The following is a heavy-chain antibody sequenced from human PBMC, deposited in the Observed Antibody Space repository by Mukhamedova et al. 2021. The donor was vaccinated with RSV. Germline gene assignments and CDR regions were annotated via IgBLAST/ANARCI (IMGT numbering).Heavy chain of an antibody. V-gene: IGHV3-7*01. Sequence: VRQAPGKGLEWVANIKYDGSEKHYVDSVKGRFTISRDNARNSVCLQMNDLRGEDTALYYCARVAYSSSQADYWGQGTLVTVSS. J-gene: IGHJ4*02. D-gene: IGHD6-13*01. CDR2: IKYDGSEK. CDR3: ARVAYSSSQADY.